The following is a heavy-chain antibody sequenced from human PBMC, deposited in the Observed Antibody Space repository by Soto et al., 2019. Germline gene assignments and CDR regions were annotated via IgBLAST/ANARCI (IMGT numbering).Heavy chain of an antibody. CDR3: ARDGCSGSNCLNWFDP. Sequence: PGGSLRLSCAASGFTFSSYSMNWVRQAPGKGLEWVSYISSSSTTKYYADSVKGRFTISRDNAKNSLYLQMNSLRAGDTAVYYCARDGCSGSNCLNWFDPWGQGTLVTVSS. D-gene: IGHD2-15*01. V-gene: IGHV3-48*01. CDR1: GFTFSSYS. J-gene: IGHJ5*02. CDR2: ISSSSTTK.